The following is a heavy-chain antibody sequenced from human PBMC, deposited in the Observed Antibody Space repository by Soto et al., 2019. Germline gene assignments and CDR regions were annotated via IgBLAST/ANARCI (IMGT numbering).Heavy chain of an antibody. J-gene: IGHJ4*02. V-gene: IGHV1-69*13. CDR3: ARGHPRRELLFYYFDY. D-gene: IGHD1-26*01. Sequence: GASVKVSCKASGGTFSSYAISWVRQAPGQGLEWMGGIIPIFGTANYAQKFQGRVTITADESTSTAYMELSSLRSEDTAVYYCARGHPRRELLFYYFDYWGQGTLVTVSS. CDR2: IIPIFGTA. CDR1: GGTFSSYA.